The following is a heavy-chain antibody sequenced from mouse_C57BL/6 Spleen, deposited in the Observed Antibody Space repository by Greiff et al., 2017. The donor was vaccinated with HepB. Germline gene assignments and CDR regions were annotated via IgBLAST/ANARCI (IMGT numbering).Heavy chain of an antibody. J-gene: IGHJ3*01. V-gene: IGHV5-4*01. CDR3: ARDKGNYERFAY. Sequence: EVNVVESGGGLVKPGGSLKLSCAASGFTFSSYAMSWVRQTPEKRLEWVATISDGGSYTYYPDNVKGRFTISRDNAKNNLYLQMSHLKSEDTAMYYCARDKGNYERFAYWGQGTLVTVSA. D-gene: IGHD1-1*01. CDR1: GFTFSSYA. CDR2: ISDGGSYT.